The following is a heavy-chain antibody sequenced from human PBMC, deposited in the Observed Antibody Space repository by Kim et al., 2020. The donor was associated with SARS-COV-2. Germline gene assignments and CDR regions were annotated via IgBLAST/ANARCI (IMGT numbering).Heavy chain of an antibody. CDR3: AREGGLYRWSPFDY. V-gene: IGHV6-1*01. J-gene: IGHJ4*02. D-gene: IGHD2-15*01. Sequence: AVSVTSRITINPATSKNQFSLQLNSVTPEDTAVYYCAREGGLYRWSPFDYWGQGTLVTVSS.